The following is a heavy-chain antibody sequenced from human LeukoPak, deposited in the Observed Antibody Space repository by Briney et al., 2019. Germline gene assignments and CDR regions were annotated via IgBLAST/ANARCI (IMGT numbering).Heavy chain of an antibody. D-gene: IGHD3-22*01. J-gene: IGHJ4*02. CDR1: GFTFSSYW. Sequence: GGSLRLSCAASGFTFSSYWMHWVRQAPGKGLVWVSLIRGNGGNTYYADSVKGRFTISRDNSKNSLYLQMNGLRTEDTAFYYCARAFYYDMSGYYPDYWGQGTLVTVSS. V-gene: IGHV3-43*02. CDR3: ARAFYYDMSGYYPDY. CDR2: IRGNGGNT.